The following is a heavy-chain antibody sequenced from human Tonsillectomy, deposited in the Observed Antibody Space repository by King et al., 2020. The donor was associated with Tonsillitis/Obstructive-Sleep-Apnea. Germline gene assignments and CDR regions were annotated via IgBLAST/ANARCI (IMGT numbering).Heavy chain of an antibody. D-gene: IGHD2-2*01. CDR2: INTNTGNP. V-gene: IGHV7-4-1*02. CDR3: ARSEDGPNHPWHLVVPAAMDRAFDY. Sequence: QLVQSGSELKKPGASVKVSCKASGYTFTSYAMNWVRQAPGQGLEWMGWINTNTGNPTYAQGFTGRFVFSLDTSVSTAYLQISSLQAEDTAVYYCARSEDGPNHPWHLVVPAAMDRAFDYWGQGTLVTVSS. CDR1: GYTFTSYA. J-gene: IGHJ4*02.